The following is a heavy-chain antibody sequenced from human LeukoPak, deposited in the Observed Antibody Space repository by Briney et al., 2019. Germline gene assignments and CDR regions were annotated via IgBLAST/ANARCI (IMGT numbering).Heavy chain of an antibody. Sequence: PSETLSLTCAVYGGSFCGYYWTWIPQPPGKGLEWIGEINHSGSTNYDPSLRSRVTISVDTSNIQFSLELSSVTAADTAVYYCAASGYDSSGYYSSGYVDYWGQGTLVTVSS. CDR3: AASGYDSSGYYSSGYVDY. CDR1: GGSFCGYY. D-gene: IGHD3-22*01. V-gene: IGHV4-34*01. CDR2: INHSGST. J-gene: IGHJ4*02.